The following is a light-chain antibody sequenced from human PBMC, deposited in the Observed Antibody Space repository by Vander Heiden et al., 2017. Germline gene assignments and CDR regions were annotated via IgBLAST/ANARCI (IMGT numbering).Light chain of an antibody. CDR1: STDVGGYNR. Sequence: QSALTQPPSVSGSPGPSVTIPCTGTSTDVGGYNRVSWYHQPPGTAPNLFIYGVNNRHSGVPARFSGSKSGNTASVTISGLQAEDEADYYCSSFSSSSTAYVFGTGTKVTVL. CDR2: GVN. J-gene: IGLJ1*01. V-gene: IGLV2-18*02. CDR3: SSFSSSSTAYV.